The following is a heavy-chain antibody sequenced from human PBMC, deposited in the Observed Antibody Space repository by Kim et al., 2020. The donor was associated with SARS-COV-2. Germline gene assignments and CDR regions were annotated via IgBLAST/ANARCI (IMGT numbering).Heavy chain of an antibody. CDR2: P. CDR3: ARGFPSSSSDY. Sequence: PTYAQGCTGRFVFSLDTSVSTAYLQISSLKAEDTAVYYCARGFPSSSSDYWGQGTLVTVSS. D-gene: IGHD6-13*01. V-gene: IGHV7-4-1*02. J-gene: IGHJ4*02.